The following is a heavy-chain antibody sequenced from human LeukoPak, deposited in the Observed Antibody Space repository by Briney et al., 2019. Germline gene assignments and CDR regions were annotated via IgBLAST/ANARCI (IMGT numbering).Heavy chain of an antibody. CDR1: GGSISGHY. CDR3: AREIPAAGHFDS. D-gene: IGHD6-13*01. CDR2: VYYTGGT. J-gene: IGHJ4*02. V-gene: IGHV4-59*11. Sequence: SKTLSLTCTVSGGSISGHYWNWIRQPPGKELEWIGYVYYTGGTNYNPSLWSRVTISVDTSKNVFSLSLSSVTAADTAVYYCAREIPAAGHFDSWGQGTLVTVSS.